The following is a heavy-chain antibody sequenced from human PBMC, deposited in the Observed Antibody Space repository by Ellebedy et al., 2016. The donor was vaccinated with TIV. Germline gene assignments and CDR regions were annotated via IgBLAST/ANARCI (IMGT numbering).Heavy chain of an antibody. CDR2: IYYSGST. J-gene: IGHJ4*02. Sequence: SETLSLXXTVSGGSISSYYWSWIRQPPGKGLEWIGYIYYSGSTNYNPSLKSRVTISVDTSKNQFSLKLSSVTAADTAVYYCASRRLRFLEWLSPFDYWGQGTLVTVSS. CDR1: GGSISSYY. V-gene: IGHV4-59*01. D-gene: IGHD3-3*01. CDR3: ASRRLRFLEWLSPFDY.